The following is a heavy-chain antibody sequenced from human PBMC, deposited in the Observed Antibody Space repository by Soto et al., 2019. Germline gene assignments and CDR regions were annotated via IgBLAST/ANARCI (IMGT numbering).Heavy chain of an antibody. V-gene: IGHV1-69*06. CDR3: WRPDKTALPPLDS. Sequence: QVHLVQSGAEVKSPGSAVKVSCKVSGAGDTFSNYGLNWMRQAPGQGLEWMGGTIPAVGTANYAQKFQGRVTISAGTSTTTADMEMSSLRSDDTAVYYCWRPDKTALPPLDSWGQGTLVSVSS. CDR1: GAGDTFSNYG. CDR2: TIPAVGTA. J-gene: IGHJ4*02.